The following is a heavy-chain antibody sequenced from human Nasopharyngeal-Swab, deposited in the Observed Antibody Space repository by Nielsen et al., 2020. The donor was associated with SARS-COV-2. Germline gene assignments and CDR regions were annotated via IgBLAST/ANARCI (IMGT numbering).Heavy chain of an antibody. CDR1: EFTFGSYW. CDR2: IKHDGSEK. D-gene: IGHD2-15*01. J-gene: IGHJ4*02. Sequence: GESLKISCAASEFTFGSYWMSWVRQAPGKGLEWVAHIKHDGSEKYYVGSVMGRFTISRDDAKNSLYLQMNSLRADDTAVYYCARDVGGRDNYWGQGALVTVSS. V-gene: IGHV3-7*01. CDR3: ARDVGGRDNY.